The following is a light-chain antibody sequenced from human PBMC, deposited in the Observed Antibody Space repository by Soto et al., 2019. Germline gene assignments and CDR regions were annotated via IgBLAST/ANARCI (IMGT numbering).Light chain of an antibody. V-gene: IGKV1-5*01. CDR3: QQYNSYPWT. CDR2: DAS. J-gene: IGKJ1*01. Sequence: DIQMTQSPSTLSASVGDRVTITCRASQSISSWLAWYQQKPGKAPKFLIYDASSLESGVPSRFSGSGSGTEFTLTISRLQPDDFATYYCQQYNSYPWTFGQVTKVEIK. CDR1: QSISSW.